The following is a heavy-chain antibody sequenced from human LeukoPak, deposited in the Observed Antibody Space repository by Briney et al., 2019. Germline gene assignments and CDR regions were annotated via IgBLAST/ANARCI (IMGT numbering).Heavy chain of an antibody. D-gene: IGHD5-12*01. V-gene: IGHV1-69*04. CDR2: IIPILGIA. J-gene: IGHJ5*02. CDR3: ARDRPGYSGYDDQGVDWFDP. Sequence: SVKVSCKASVGTLSSYTISWVRQAPGQGLEWMGRIIPILGIANYAQKFPGRVTITADKSTSTAYMELSSLRSEDTAVYYCARDRPGYSGYDDQGVDWFDPWGQGTLVTVSS. CDR1: VGTLSSYT.